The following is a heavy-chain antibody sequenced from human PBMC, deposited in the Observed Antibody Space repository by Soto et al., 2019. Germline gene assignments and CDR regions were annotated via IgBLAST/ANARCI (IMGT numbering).Heavy chain of an antibody. V-gene: IGHV1-69*13. CDR2: IIPIFGTA. CDR3: ARDGTTASWNYYYGMDV. D-gene: IGHD1-7*01. J-gene: IGHJ6*02. CDR1: GGTFSSYA. Sequence: ASVKVSCKASGGTFSSYAISWVRQAPGQGLEWMGGIIPIFGTANYAQKFQGRVTITADESTSTAYMELSSLRSEDTAVYYCARDGTTASWNYYYGMDVWGQGTTVTVSS.